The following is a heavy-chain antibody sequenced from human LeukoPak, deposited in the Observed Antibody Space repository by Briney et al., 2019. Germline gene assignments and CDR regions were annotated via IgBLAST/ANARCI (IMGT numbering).Heavy chain of an antibody. CDR3: ARGQDGHYDY. CDR2: IIPIFGTA. D-gene: IGHD5-24*01. V-gene: IGHV1-69*13. CDR1: GYTFTSYY. J-gene: IGHJ4*02. Sequence: SVKVSCKASGYTFTSYYMHWVRRAPGQGLEWMGGIIPIFGTANYAQKFQGRVTITADESTSTAYMELSSLRSEDTAVYYCARGQDGHYDYWGQGTLVTVSS.